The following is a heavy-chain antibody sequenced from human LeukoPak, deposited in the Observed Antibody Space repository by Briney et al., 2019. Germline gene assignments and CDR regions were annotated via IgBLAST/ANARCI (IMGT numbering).Heavy chain of an antibody. CDR2: ISYDGSNK. CDR3: AQTAGSYSGYFDY. V-gene: IGHV3-30*03. D-gene: IGHD1-26*01. Sequence: AGGSLRLSCAASGFTFSSYGMHWVRQAPGKGLEWVAVISYDGSNKYYADSVKGRFTISRDNSKNTLYLQMNSLRAEDTAVYYCAQTAGSYSGYFDYWGQGTLVTVSS. CDR1: GFTFSSYG. J-gene: IGHJ4*02.